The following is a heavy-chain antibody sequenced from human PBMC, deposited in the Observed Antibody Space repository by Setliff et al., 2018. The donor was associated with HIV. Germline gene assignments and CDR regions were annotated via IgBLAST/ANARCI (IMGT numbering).Heavy chain of an antibody. J-gene: IGHJ3*01. Sequence: NPSETLSLTCTVSGGSISTYYWNWIRQSPGTGLEWIGDINYRGVTYYNPSLKSRVTFSLDTSKNQFSLTLTSVTAADTAVYYCARDSNPAGSPGYEYARRGAFDLWGPGTPVTVSS. CDR1: GGSISTYY. V-gene: IGHV4-59*01. CDR2: INYRGVT. D-gene: IGHD5-12*01. CDR3: ARDSNPAGSPGYEYARRGAFDL.